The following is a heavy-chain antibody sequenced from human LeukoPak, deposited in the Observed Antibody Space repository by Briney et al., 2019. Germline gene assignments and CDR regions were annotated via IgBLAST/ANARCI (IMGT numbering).Heavy chain of an antibody. CDR3: ARPGSYNWFDP. D-gene: IGHD3-10*01. CDR1: GGSISSSSYY. J-gene: IGHJ5*02. Sequence: SETLSLTCTVSGGSISSSSYYWGWLRQPPGKGLEWLGSIYYSGSTYYNPSLKSRVTISVDTSKNQFSLKLSSVTAADTAVYYCARPGSYNWFDPWGQGTLVTVSS. V-gene: IGHV4-39*01. CDR2: IYYSGST.